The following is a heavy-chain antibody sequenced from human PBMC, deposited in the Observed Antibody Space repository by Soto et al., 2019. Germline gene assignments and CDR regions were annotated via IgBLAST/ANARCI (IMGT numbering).Heavy chain of an antibody. Sequence: GGSLRLSCAASGFTVSSNYMSWVRQAPGKGLEWVSVIYSGGSTYYADSVKGRFTISRDNSKNTLYLQMNSLRAEDTAVYYCARAIAAAGTLDYWGQGTLVTVSS. J-gene: IGHJ4*02. V-gene: IGHV3-53*01. CDR2: IYSGGST. CDR3: ARAIAAAGTLDY. D-gene: IGHD6-13*01. CDR1: GFTVSSNY.